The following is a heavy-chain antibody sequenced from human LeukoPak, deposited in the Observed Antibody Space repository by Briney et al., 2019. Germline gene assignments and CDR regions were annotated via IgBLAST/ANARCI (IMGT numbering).Heavy chain of an antibody. Sequence: GEPLKISCKGSGYSFTNYWIDWVRQLPGKGLEWMGVIYPGDSDTRYSPSFQGQVTISADKSISTAYLQWSSLKASDTAMYYCARRIGYSIDYWGQGTLVTVSS. CDR2: IYPGDSDT. V-gene: IGHV5-51*01. CDR1: GYSFTNYW. J-gene: IGHJ4*02. D-gene: IGHD3-22*01. CDR3: ARRIGYSIDY.